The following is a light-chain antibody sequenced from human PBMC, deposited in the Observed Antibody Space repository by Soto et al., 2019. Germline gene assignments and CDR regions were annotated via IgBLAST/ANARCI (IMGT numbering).Light chain of an antibody. CDR1: QGVSSN. CDR3: QQYNNWPPLT. V-gene: IGKV3-15*01. CDR2: GAS. Sequence: EIVMTQSPATLSVSPGERATLSCRASQGVSSNLAWYQQKPGLAPRLLIYGASARATGIPARFSGSGSGTEFTLTISSLQSEDFAVYYCQQYNNWPPLTFGGGTKVEIK. J-gene: IGKJ4*01.